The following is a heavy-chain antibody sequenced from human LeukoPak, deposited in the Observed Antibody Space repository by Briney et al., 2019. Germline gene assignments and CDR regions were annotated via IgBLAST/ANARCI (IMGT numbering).Heavy chain of an antibody. D-gene: IGHD3-22*01. V-gene: IGHV3-9*01. CDR1: GFTFSSYS. J-gene: IGHJ3*02. CDR2: ISWNSGSI. CDR3: AKDTYYDSSGYYYGGNAFDI. Sequence: PGGSLRLSCAASGFTFSSYSMNWVRQAPGKGLEWVSGISWNSGSIGYADSVKGRFTISRDNAKNSLYLQMNSLRAEDTALYYCAKDTYYDSSGYYYGGNAFDIWGQGTMVTVSS.